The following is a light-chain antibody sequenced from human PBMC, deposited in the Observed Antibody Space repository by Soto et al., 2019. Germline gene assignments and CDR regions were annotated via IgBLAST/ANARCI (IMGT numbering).Light chain of an antibody. Sequence: QSVLTQPPSASGTPGQRVTISCSGSSSNIGSNTVNWYQQLPGTAPKPLIYSNNQRPSGVPDRFSGSKSGTSASLAISGLQSEDEADYYCAVWDGSLNAVVFGGGTKVTVL. V-gene: IGLV1-44*01. CDR2: SNN. J-gene: IGLJ2*01. CDR3: AVWDGSLNAVV. CDR1: SSNIGSNT.